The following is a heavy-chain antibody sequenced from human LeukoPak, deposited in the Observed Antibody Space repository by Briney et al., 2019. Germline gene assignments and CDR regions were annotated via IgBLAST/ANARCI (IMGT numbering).Heavy chain of an antibody. CDR1: GGSFSGYY. Sequence: PSETLSLTCAVYGGSFSGYYWSWIRQPPGKGLEWIGEINHSGSTNYNPSPKSRVNISLDTSKNQFSLKLSSVPAADTAVYYCARELGSSWYNYYYYYMDVWGKGTTVTVSS. CDR2: INHSGST. D-gene: IGHD6-13*01. V-gene: IGHV4-34*01. J-gene: IGHJ6*03. CDR3: ARELGSSWYNYYYYYMDV.